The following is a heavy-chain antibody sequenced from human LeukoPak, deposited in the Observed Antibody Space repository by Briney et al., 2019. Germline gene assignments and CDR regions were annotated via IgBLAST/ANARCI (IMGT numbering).Heavy chain of an antibody. D-gene: IGHD2-15*01. CDR3: ARHRYCSGGSCPAGY. J-gene: IGHJ4*02. Sequence: SETLSLTCAVYGGSFSGYYWSWIRQPPGKGLEWIGEINHSGSTNYNPSLKGRVTISVDTSKNQFSLKLSSVTAADTAVYYCARHRYCSGGSCPAGYWGQGTLVTVSS. V-gene: IGHV4-34*01. CDR2: INHSGST. CDR1: GGSFSGYY.